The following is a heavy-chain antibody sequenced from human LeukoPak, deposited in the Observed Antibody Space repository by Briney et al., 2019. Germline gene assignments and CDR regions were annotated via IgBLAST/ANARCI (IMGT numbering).Heavy chain of an antibody. J-gene: IGHJ3*02. CDR2: IYYSGST. D-gene: IGHD3-16*02. CDR1: GGSISSSSYY. Sequence: SETLFLTCTVSGGSISSSSYYWGWIRQPPGKGLEWIGSIYYSGSTYYNPSLKSRVTISVDTSKNQFSLKLSSVTAADTAVYYCARDLKGYRTDAFDIWGQGTMVTVSS. CDR3: ARDLKGYRTDAFDI. V-gene: IGHV4-39*07.